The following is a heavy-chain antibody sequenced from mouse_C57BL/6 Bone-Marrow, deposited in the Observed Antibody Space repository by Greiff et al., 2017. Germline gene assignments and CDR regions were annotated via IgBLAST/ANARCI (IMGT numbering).Heavy chain of an antibody. CDR1: GFSLTSYG. CDR3: ATSYYGSRYYAMDY. CDR2: IWRGGST. V-gene: IGHV2-5*01. Sequence: QVQLKESGPGLVQPSQSLSITCPVSGFSLTSYGVHWVRQSPGKGLEWLGVIWRGGSTDYNAAFMSRLSITKDNSKSQVFFKMNSLQADDTAIYYCATSYYGSRYYAMDYWGQGTSVTVSS. D-gene: IGHD1-1*01. J-gene: IGHJ4*01.